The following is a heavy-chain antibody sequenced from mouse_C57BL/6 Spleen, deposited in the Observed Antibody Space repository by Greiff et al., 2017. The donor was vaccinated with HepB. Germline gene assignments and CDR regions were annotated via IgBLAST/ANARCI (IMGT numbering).Heavy chain of an antibody. D-gene: IGHD2-2*01. V-gene: IGHV5-6*01. CDR1: GFTFSSYG. J-gene: IGHJ2*01. Sequence: EVQLVESGGDLVKPGGSLKLSCAASGFTFSSYGMSWVRQTPDKRLEWVATISSGGSYTYYPDSVKGRFTISRDNAKNTLYLQMSSLKSEDTAMYYCARHWGLPYFAYWGQGTTLTVSS. CDR3: ARHWGLPYFAY. CDR2: ISSGGSYT.